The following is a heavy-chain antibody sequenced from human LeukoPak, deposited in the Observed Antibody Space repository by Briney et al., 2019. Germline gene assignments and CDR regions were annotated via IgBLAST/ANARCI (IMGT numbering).Heavy chain of an antibody. CDR1: GGSFSGYY. J-gene: IGHJ4*02. V-gene: IGHV4-34*01. D-gene: IGHD1-26*01. CDR2: INHSGST. Sequence: SETLSLTCAVYGGSFSGYYWSWIRQPPGKGLEWIGEINHSGSTNYNPSLKSRVTISVDTSKNQFSLKLSSVTAADTAVYYCARLPVRATMDYWGQGTLVTVSS. CDR3: ARLPVRATMDY.